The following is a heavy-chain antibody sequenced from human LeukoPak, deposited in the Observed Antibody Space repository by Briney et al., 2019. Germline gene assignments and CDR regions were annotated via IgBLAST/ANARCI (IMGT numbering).Heavy chain of an antibody. D-gene: IGHD1-26*01. J-gene: IGHJ5*02. CDR3: ARQRSRWEIWFDP. V-gene: IGHV3-73*01. Sequence: GGSLRLSCTASGFTFSASDMHWVRQASGKGLEWVGRISSEASSYETSYGASVKGRFTISRDDSKNTAYLEMNGQKIEDTALYYCARQRSRWEIWFDPWGQGTLVTVSS. CDR1: GFTFSASD. CDR2: ISSEASSYET.